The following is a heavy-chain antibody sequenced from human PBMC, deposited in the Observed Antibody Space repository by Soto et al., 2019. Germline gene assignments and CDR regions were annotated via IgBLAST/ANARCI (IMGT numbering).Heavy chain of an antibody. Sequence: SVKVSCKASGGTSSNYGVSWVRQAPGQGLEWMGGILPVFGTTTYARNFQGRITITADKSTSTVYVELTSLRSDDTATYYCARDPDEVVGTDYHYYGMDVWDQGATVTVSS. V-gene: IGHV1-69*06. D-gene: IGHD1-26*01. CDR1: GGTSSNYG. J-gene: IGHJ6*02. CDR3: ARDPDEVVGTDYHYYGMDV. CDR2: ILPVFGTT.